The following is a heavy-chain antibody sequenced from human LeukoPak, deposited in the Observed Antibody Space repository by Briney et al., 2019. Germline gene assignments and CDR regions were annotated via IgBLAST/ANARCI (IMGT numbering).Heavy chain of an antibody. CDR2: ISNSGNTI. V-gene: IGHV3-48*03. CDR1: GFIFSTYE. J-gene: IGHJ4*02. CDR3: IRDEALWRLDY. Sequence: GGSLRLSCAASGFIFSTYEMNWVRQAPGKGLEWVSYISNSGNTIYYADSVKGRFSISRDNAKNTVNLQMNSLRAEDTGDYYCIRDEALWRLDYWGQGTLVTVSS. D-gene: IGHD2-21*01.